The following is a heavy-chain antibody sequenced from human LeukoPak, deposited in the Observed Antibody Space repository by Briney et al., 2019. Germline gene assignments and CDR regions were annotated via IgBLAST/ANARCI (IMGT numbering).Heavy chain of an antibody. J-gene: IGHJ4*02. V-gene: IGHV3-30*04. CDR1: GFTFSSYA. CDR3: AKELGAMIVVASPFDY. Sequence: PGGSLRLSCAASGFTFSSYAMHWVRQAPGKGLEWVAVISYDGSNKYYADSVKGRFTISRDNSKNTLYLQMNSLRAEDTAVYYCAKELGAMIVVASPFDYWGQGTLVTVSS. D-gene: IGHD3-22*01. CDR2: ISYDGSNK.